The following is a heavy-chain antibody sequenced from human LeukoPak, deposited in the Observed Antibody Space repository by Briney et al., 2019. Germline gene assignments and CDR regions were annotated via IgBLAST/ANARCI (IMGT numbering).Heavy chain of an antibody. CDR1: GGSFSGYY. Sequence: PSETLSLTRAVYGGSFSGYYWSWIRQPPGKGLEWIGEINHSGSTNYNPSLKSRVTISVDTSKNQFSLKLSSVTAADTAVYYCAREAAAAGVDYWGQGTLVTVSS. V-gene: IGHV4-34*01. J-gene: IGHJ4*02. D-gene: IGHD6-13*01. CDR3: AREAAAAGVDY. CDR2: INHSGST.